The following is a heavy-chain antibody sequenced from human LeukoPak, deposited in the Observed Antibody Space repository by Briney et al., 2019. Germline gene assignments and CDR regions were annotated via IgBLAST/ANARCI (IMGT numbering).Heavy chain of an antibody. J-gene: IGHJ4*02. Sequence: QSGGSLRLSCAASGFTFSTYAMSWVRQAPGKGLEWVSAISGGGGSTYYADSVKGRFTTSRDNSKNTLYLQMNSLRAEDTAVYYCAKVRGYDILTRDRPYFDYWGQGTLVTVSS. CDR1: GFTFSTYA. V-gene: IGHV3-23*01. CDR2: ISGGGGST. CDR3: AKVRGYDILTRDRPYFDY. D-gene: IGHD3-9*01.